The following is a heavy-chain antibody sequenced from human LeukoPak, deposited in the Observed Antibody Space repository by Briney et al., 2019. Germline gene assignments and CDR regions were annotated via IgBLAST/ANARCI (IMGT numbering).Heavy chain of an antibody. CDR2: IYTSGST. D-gene: IGHD2-2*01. V-gene: IGHV4-4*07. CDR3: ASVCSSTSCYPTYGFDY. CDR1: GGSISSYY. Sequence: PSETLSLTCTVSGGSISSYYWSWIRQPAGKGLEWIGRIYTSGSTNYNPSLKSRVTMSVDTSKNQFSLKLSSVAAADTAGYYCASVCSSTSCYPTYGFDYWAQGPRVTVS. J-gene: IGHJ4*02.